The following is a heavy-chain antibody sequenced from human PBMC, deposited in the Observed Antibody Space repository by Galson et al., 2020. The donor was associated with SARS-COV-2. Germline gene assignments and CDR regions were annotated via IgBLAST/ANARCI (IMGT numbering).Heavy chain of an antibody. Sequence: GGSLRLSCAASGFTFSNFPMHWVRQAPGKGLEWVAVISNDGGHHYYTDSVKGRFTISRDNSKNTVYLQMDSLRPDDTAVYYCRRGSSPDDWGQGTLVTVSS. D-gene: IGHD3-10*01. V-gene: IGHV3-30*10. CDR3: RRGSSPDD. CDR2: ISNDGGHH. J-gene: IGHJ4*02. CDR1: GFTFSNFP.